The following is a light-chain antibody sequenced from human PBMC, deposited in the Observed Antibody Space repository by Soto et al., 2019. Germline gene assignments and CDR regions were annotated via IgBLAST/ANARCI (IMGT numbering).Light chain of an antibody. Sequence: DIQLTQKKSFLSASVGDTVTITCRASQALSNYLAWYQQKPGKAPDLLIYAASSLQTGVPSRFSGSRSGTDFALTISSLQLEDFATYYCQDSYSNLRTFCQVTKVDIK. CDR2: AAS. J-gene: IGKJ1*01. V-gene: IGKV1-39*01. CDR3: QDSYSNLRT. CDR1: QALSNY.